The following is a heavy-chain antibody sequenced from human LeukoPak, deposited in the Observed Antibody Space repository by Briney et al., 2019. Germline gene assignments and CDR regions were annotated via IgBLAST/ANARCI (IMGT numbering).Heavy chain of an antibody. D-gene: IGHD2-21*02. CDR1: GYAFTSYD. CDR2: MNPNSGNT. Sequence: GASVKVSCKASGYAFTSYDINWVRQATGQGLEWMGWMNPNSGNTGYAQKFQGRVTMTRNTSISTAYMELSSLRSEDTAVYYCARGRRTYCGGDCSSFDPWGQGTLVTVSS. V-gene: IGHV1-8*01. CDR3: ARGRRTYCGGDCSSFDP. J-gene: IGHJ5*02.